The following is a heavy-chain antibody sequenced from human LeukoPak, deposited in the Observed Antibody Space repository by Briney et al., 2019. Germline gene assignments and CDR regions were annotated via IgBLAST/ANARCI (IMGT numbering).Heavy chain of an antibody. CDR1: GFTFSDSA. J-gene: IGHJ5*02. CDR2: IRDKGYGHAT. D-gene: IGHD2-8*01. V-gene: IGHV3-73*01. CDR3: TTPNEGNWFDP. Sequence: GGSLRLSCAASGFTFSDSAIHWVRQASGKGLEWVGRIRDKGYGHATAYAASVKGRFTLSRDDSRNTAYLQMNSLKAEDTALYYCTTPNEGNWFDPWGQGTLVTVSS.